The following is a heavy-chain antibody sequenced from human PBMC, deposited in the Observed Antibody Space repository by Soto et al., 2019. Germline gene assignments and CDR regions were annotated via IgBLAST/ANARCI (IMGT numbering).Heavy chain of an antibody. J-gene: IGHJ5*02. V-gene: IGHV3-48*02. CDR3: ARDPSEYNWFDP. CDR2: ISSSSSTI. CDR1: GFTFSSYS. Sequence: EVQLVESGGGLVQPGGSLRLSCAASGFTFSSYSMNWVRQAPGKGLEWVSYISSSSSTIYYADSVKGRFTIARDNAKNSRYLQMNSLRDEDTAVYYCARDPSEYNWFDPWGQGTLVTVSS.